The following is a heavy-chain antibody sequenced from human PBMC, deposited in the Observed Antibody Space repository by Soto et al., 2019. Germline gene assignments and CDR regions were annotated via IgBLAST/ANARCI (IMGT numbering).Heavy chain of an antibody. V-gene: IGHV1-18*01. CDR2: ISTYDGNT. CDR3: ARKSSSSSWFDP. CDR1: GYPFFTYG. Sequence: XAVKGSCKAAGYPFFTYGITWVRQAPGQGLEWMGWISTYDGNTDYAQKLQGRVTMTTDTSTRTAYMELRSLRSDDTAVYYCARKSSSSSWFDPWGLGTLVTVSS. D-gene: IGHD6-6*01. J-gene: IGHJ5*02.